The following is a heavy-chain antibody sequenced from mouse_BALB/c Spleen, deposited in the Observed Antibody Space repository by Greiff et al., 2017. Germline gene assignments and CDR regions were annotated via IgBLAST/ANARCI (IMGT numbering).Heavy chain of an antibody. CDR2: ISSGGSYT. V-gene: IGHV5-6-4*01. CDR1: GFTFSSYT. Sequence: EVQLQESGGGLVKPGGSLKLSCAASGFTFSSYTMSWVRQTPEKRLEWVATISSGGSYTYYPDSVKGRFTISRDNAKNTLYLQMSSLKSEDTAMYYCTRDPIYDRGIGDYWGQGTSVTVSS. D-gene: IGHD2-12*01. CDR3: TRDPIYDRGIGDY. J-gene: IGHJ4*01.